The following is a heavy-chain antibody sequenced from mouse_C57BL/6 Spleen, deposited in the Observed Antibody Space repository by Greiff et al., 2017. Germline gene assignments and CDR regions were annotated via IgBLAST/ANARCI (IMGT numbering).Heavy chain of an antibody. J-gene: IGHJ4*01. CDR3: ARSRTGTTSYYYAMDY. Sequence: EVQVVESGGGLVQPGGSLSLSCAASGFTFTDYYMSWVRQPPGKALEWLGFIRNKANGYTTEYSASVKGRFTISRDNSQSILYLQMNALRAEDSATYYCARSRTGTTSYYYAMDYWGQGTSVTVSS. CDR2: IRNKANGYTT. D-gene: IGHD4-1*01. CDR1: GFTFTDYY. V-gene: IGHV7-3*01.